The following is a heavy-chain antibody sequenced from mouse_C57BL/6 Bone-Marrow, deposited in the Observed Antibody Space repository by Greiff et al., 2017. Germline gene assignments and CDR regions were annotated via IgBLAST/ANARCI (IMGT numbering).Heavy chain of an antibody. D-gene: IGHD2-10*01. CDR3: AVLPYYAMDY. CDR2: IYPGDGDT. V-gene: IGHV1-80*01. Sequence: VKLQESGAELVKPGASVKISCKASGYAFSSYWMNWVKQRPGKGLEWIGQIYPGDGDTNYNGKFKGKATLTADKSSSTAYMQLSSLTSEDSAVYFCAVLPYYAMDYWGQGTSVTVSS. J-gene: IGHJ4*01. CDR1: GYAFSSYW.